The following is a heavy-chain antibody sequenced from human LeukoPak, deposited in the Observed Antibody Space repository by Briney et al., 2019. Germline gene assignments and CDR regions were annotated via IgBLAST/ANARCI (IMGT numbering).Heavy chain of an antibody. V-gene: IGHV3-11*01. CDR2: ITNGGSTI. Sequence: GGYLRLSCAASGFTFSDYNMNWVRQAPGKGLEWVSYITNGGSTIHHADSVKGRFTISRDNAKKTLYLQMNSLRAEDTAVYYCARSIGLTGGGVDVWGQGTTVTVS. J-gene: IGHJ6*02. CDR3: ARSIGLTGGGVDV. CDR1: GFTFSDYN. D-gene: IGHD3-9*01.